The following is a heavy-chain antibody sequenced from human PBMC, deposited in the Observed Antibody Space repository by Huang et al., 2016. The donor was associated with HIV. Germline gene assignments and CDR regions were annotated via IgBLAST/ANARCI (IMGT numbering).Heavy chain of an antibody. J-gene: IGHJ4*02. D-gene: IGHD3-22*01. Sequence: QEWGAGLLKPSETLSLTCAVYGGSFTTYYWTWVRQLPGKGLAWIWEINHSGSTNYNPSLKTLLSISIDTSKNLFSLKMKSLTAADTAVYYCARGRKWLHMRGAYYLDDWSQGTLVIVSS. CDR3: ARGRKWLHMRGAYYLDD. CDR1: GGSFTTYY. V-gene: IGHV4-34*01. CDR2: INHSGST.